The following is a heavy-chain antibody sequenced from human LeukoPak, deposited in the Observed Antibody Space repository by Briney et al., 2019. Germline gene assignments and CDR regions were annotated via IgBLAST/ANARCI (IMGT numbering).Heavy chain of an antibody. CDR3: ARGVDDIAVAGHFDY. CDR1: GFTFGDYA. V-gene: IGHV3-11*01. Sequence: GGSLRLSCTASGFTFGDYAMTWIRQAPGKGLEWVSYISSSGSTIYYADSVKGRFTISRDNAKNSLYLQMNSLRAEDTAVYYCARGVDDIAVAGHFDYWGQGTLVTVSS. CDR2: ISSSGSTI. D-gene: IGHD6-19*01. J-gene: IGHJ4*02.